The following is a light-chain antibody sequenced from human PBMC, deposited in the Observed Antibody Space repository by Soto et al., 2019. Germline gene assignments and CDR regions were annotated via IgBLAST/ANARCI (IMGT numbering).Light chain of an antibody. Sequence: EIVLTQSPGTLSLSPGERATLSCRASQSVSSSYLAWYQQKPGQAPRLLIYGASSRATDIPDRFSGSGSGTDFTLTINRLEPEDFALYYCQQYGSSPPTFGQGTKVDIK. V-gene: IGKV3-20*01. J-gene: IGKJ1*01. CDR2: GAS. CDR3: QQYGSSPPT. CDR1: QSVSSSY.